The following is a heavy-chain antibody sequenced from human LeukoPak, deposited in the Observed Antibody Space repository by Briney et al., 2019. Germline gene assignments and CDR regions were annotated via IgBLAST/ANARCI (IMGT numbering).Heavy chain of an antibody. D-gene: IGHD3-3*01. J-gene: IGHJ4*02. CDR1: GTSYNAYY. CDR2: IDHRGTA. CDR3: AVGITILGVAASFDS. V-gene: IGHV4-34*01. Sequence: SETLSLTCAVYGTSYNAYYWSWIRQPPGKGQEWIGDIDHRGTATYNPSLKSRLTISADASKNQFSLKLNSVTDADTAVYYCAVGITILGVAASFDSWGQGKLVIVSS.